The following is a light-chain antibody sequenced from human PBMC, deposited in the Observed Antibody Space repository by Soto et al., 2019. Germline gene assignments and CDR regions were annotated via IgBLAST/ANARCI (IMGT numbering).Light chain of an antibody. CDR2: EVN. V-gene: IGLV2-14*01. CDR3: SLYTTSSTPSYV. Sequence: QSALTQPASVSGSPGQSITISCTGTSFDVDDYNSVSWYQQPPGKAPKLIIYEVNNRPSGVSNRFSGSNTDNTASLTISGIQAEDEADYYCSLYTTSSTPSYVFGTGTKVTVL. J-gene: IGLJ1*01. CDR1: SFDVDDYNS.